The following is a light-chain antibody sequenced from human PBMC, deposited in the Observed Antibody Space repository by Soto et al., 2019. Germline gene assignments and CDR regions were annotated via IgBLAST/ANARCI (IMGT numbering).Light chain of an antibody. CDR3: QQRNTWPLT. CDR1: ESLGKT. V-gene: IGKV3-11*01. J-gene: IGKJ4*01. CDR2: DVF. Sequence: EIVLTQSPATLSLSPGDRATLSCRANESLGKTLAWYQQKPGQAPRLLIYDVFKRVTGIPARFSGSGSGTDFTLTISSLEPEDFAVYYCQQRNTWPLTFGGGTKVEIK.